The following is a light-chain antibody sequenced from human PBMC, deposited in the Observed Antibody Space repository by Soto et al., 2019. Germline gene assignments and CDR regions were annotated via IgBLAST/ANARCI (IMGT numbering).Light chain of an antibody. CDR1: QGMSRD. CDR3: LQHNSYPPT. V-gene: IGKV1-17*01. J-gene: IGKJ4*01. Sequence: DIPMTQSPSSLSASVGDRVTIACRSSQGMSRDLGWYQQKPGKAPKRLIYGAVSLQSGVPSRFSGSRSRTEFTLTISSHQPEDFATYDCLQHNSYPPTFGGGTKVEIK. CDR2: GAV.